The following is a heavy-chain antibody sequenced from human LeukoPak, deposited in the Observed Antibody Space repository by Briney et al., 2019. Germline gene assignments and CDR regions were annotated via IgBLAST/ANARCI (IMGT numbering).Heavy chain of an antibody. CDR2: INHSGST. CDR3: ARARGSGYYSTGKTDAFDI. V-gene: IGHV4-34*01. CDR1: GGSFSGYY. Sequence: SETLSLTCAVYGGSFSGYYWSRIRQPPGKGLEWIGEINHSGSTNYNPSLKSRVTISVDTSKNQFSLKLSSVTAADTAVYYCARARGSGYYSTGKTDAFDIWGQGTMVTVSS. J-gene: IGHJ3*02. D-gene: IGHD3-22*01.